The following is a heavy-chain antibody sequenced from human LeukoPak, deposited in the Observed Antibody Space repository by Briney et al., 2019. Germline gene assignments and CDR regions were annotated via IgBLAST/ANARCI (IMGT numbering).Heavy chain of an antibody. CDR1: GGSISSYY. D-gene: IGHD3-10*01. CDR3: ARGFGDPLPDAFDI. Sequence: PSETLSLTCTVSGGSISSYYWSWIRQPPGKGLEWIGYIYYSGSTNYNPSLKSRVTISVDTSKNQFSLKLSSVTAADTAVYYCARGFGDPLPDAFDIWGQGTMVTVSS. J-gene: IGHJ3*02. V-gene: IGHV4-59*01. CDR2: IYYSGST.